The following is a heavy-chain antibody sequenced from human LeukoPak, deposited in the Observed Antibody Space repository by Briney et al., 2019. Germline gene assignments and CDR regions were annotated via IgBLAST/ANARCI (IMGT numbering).Heavy chain of an antibody. D-gene: IGHD5-12*01. CDR3: ARGRLEWLRLREFDY. V-gene: IGHV3-72*01. J-gene: IGHJ4*02. CDR2: STDKANSHST. CDR1: RFTLSDHH. Sequence: GGSLRLSCATSRFTLSDHHMDWVRQAPGKGLEWVGRSTDKANSHSTEYATSVKGRFTISRDDSKNSLYLQMSSLKTEDTAVYYCARGRLEWLRLREFDYWGQGTLVTVSS.